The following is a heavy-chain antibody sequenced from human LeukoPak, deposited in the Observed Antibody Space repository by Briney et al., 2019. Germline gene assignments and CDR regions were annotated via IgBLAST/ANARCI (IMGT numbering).Heavy chain of an antibody. CDR3: ARNSAYRSSTSCWDWFDP. D-gene: IGHD2-2*01. Sequence: NPSETLSLTCTVSGGSISSYYWSWIRQPPGKGLEWIGYIYYSGSTNYNPSLKSRVTISVDTSKNQFSLKLSSVTAADTAVYYCARNSAYRSSTSCWDWFDPWGQGTLVTVSS. CDR2: IYYSGST. V-gene: IGHV4-59*01. J-gene: IGHJ5*02. CDR1: GGSISSYY.